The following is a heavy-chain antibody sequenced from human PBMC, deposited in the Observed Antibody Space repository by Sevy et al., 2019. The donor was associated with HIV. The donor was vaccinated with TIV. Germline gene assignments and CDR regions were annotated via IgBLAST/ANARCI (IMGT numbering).Heavy chain of an antibody. J-gene: IGHJ6*02. D-gene: IGHD5-18*01. CDR3: AKDLLAMKGPMDV. V-gene: IGHV3-30*18. CDR2: ISYDGSNK. CDR1: GFTFSSYG. Sequence: GGSLRLSCVASGFTFSSYGMHWVRQAPGKGLEWVAVISYDGSNKYYADSVKGRFTISRDNSKNTLYLQMNSLRAEDTAVYYCAKDLLAMKGPMDVWGQGTTVTVSS.